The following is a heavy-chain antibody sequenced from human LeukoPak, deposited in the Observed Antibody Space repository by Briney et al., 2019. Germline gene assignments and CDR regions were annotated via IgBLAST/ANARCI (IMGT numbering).Heavy chain of an antibody. J-gene: IGHJ4*02. D-gene: IGHD5-18*01. Sequence: GGSLRLSCAASGFTFSSYGMHWVRQAPGKGLEWVAVIWYDGSDKYYADSVKGRFTISRDNSKNTLYLQMNSLRAEDTAVYYCARDNVDTAMRFDYWGQGTLVTVSS. CDR2: IWYDGSDK. CDR3: ARDNVDTAMRFDY. V-gene: IGHV3-33*01. CDR1: GFTFSSYG.